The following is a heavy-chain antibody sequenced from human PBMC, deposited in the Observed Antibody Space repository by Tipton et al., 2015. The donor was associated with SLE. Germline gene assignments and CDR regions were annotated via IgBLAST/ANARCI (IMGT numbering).Heavy chain of an antibody. CDR1: GFTFSSYA. D-gene: IGHD3/OR15-3a*01. J-gene: IGHJ4*02. CDR2: VYFGGST. V-gene: IGHV4-59*01. CDR3: ARAMAWTGDPLHFDY. Sequence: LRLSCAASGFTFSSYAMSWVRQAPGKGLEWLGSVYFGGSTNYNPSLKSRVSISLDTSKNQFSLKLKSVTAADTAVYFCARAMAWTGDPLHFDYWGQGSLVTVSS.